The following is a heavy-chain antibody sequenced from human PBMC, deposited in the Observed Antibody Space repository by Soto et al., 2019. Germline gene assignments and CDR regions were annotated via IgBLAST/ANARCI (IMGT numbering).Heavy chain of an antibody. CDR2: IYHSGST. CDR3: ARVPAP. CDR1: GDSICSGCYY. V-gene: IGHV4-30-2*01. J-gene: IGHJ5*02. Sequence: SETLSLTCAVSGDSICSGCYYWSWIRQPPGKGLEWIGNIYHSGSTYYNPSLKSRVTMSVDTSKNQFSLKLSSVTAADTAVYYCARVPAPWGQGTLVTVSS.